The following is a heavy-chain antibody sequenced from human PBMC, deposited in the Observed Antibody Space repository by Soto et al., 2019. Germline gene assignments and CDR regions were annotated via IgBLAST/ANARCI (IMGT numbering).Heavy chain of an antibody. CDR1: GGTFTNYA. CDR2: IIPIFRTA. V-gene: IGHV1-69*13. Sequence: ASVKVSCKASGGTFTNYAISWVRQAPGQGLEWMGGIIPIFRTANYAQKFQGRVTITADESTYTAYMELTSLRSDDTAVYYCANDLIPPSMAAPGYYFDSWGQGTLVTVSS. CDR3: ANDLIPPSMAAPGYYFDS. J-gene: IGHJ4*02. D-gene: IGHD6-13*01.